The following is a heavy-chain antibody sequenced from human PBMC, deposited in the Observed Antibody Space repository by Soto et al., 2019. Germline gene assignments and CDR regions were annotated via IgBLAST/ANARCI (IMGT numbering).Heavy chain of an antibody. V-gene: IGHV3-30*18. CDR3: AKGVQAWLGVADY. CDR1: GFTLSSYG. CDR2: ISFDGSNK. D-gene: IGHD5-12*01. Sequence: QVQLVESGGGVVQPGRSLRLSCAASGFTLSSYGMHWVRQAPGKGLEWVAIISFDGSNKYYADSVKGRFTISRDNAKNTLYLQMNSWRAEDTAVYYCAKGVQAWLGVADYWGQGTLVTVSS. J-gene: IGHJ4*02.